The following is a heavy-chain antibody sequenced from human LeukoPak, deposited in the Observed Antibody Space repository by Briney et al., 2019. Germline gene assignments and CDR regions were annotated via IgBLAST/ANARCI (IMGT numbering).Heavy chain of an antibody. CDR2: IIPILGIA. J-gene: IGHJ4*02. V-gene: IGHV1-69*04. Sequence: GASVKVSCKASGGTFSSYAISWVRQAPGQGLEWMGRIIPILGIANYAQKFQGRVTITADKSTSTAYMELSSLRPEDTAVYYCARERGRFTMVRGPYYFDYWGQGTLVTVSS. D-gene: IGHD3-10*01. CDR1: GGTFSSYA. CDR3: ARERGRFTMVRGPYYFDY.